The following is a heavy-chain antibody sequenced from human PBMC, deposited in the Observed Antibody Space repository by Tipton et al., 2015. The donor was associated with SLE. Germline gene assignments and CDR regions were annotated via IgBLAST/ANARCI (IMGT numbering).Heavy chain of an antibody. CDR2: IYTSGST. CDR3: AKGSEYGDFDY. CDR1: GGSISSGSYY. D-gene: IGHD2/OR15-2a*01. J-gene: IGHJ4*02. Sequence: TLSLTCTVSGGSISSGSYYWSWIRQPAGKGLEWIGHIYTSGSTNYNPSLKSRVTISVDTSKNQLSLKLSSVTAADTAVYYCAKGSEYGDFDYWGQGTLVTVSS. V-gene: IGHV4-61*09.